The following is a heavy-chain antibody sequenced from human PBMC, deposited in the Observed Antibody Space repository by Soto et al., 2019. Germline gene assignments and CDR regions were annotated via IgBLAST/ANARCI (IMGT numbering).Heavy chain of an antibody. V-gene: IGHV3-9*01. CDR1: GFTFDDYA. CDR2: ISRNSGSI. J-gene: IGHJ6*02. D-gene: IGHD2-15*01. Sequence: PGGSLRLSCAASGFTFDDYAMHWVRQAPGKGLEWVSGISRNSGSIGYADSVKGRFTISRDNAKNSLYLQMNSLRAEDTALYYCAKDLTVDHYYYYGMDVWGQGTTVTVYS. CDR3: AKDLTVDHYYYYGMDV.